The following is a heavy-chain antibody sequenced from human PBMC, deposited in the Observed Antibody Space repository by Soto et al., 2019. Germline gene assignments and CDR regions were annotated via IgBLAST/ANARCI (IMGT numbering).Heavy chain of an antibody. Sequence: QLQLQESGPGLVKPSETLSLTCTVSGGSISSSRYYWGWIRQPPGKGLEWMGSSYYSGSTYYNPSLKCRVTIPVDTSKNQFSLKLSSVTAADTAVYYCARQAGSSGWFRAALSDYWGQGTLVTVSS. V-gene: IGHV4-39*01. CDR1: GGSISSSRYY. CDR2: SYYSGST. D-gene: IGHD6-19*01. J-gene: IGHJ4*02. CDR3: ARQAGSSGWFRAALSDY.